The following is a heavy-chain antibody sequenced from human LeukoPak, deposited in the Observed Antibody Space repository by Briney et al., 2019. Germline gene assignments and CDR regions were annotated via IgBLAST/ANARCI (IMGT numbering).Heavy chain of an antibody. CDR2: ISSSGSTI. CDR1: GFTFSDYY. D-gene: IGHD3-22*01. V-gene: IGHV3-11*01. Sequence: PGGSLRLSCAASGFTFSDYYMSWIRQAPGKGLEWVSYISSSGSTIYYADSVKGRFTISRDNAKNSLYLQMNSLRAEDTAVYYCARTHYYDSSGYYGIWGQGTMVTVSP. CDR3: ARTHYYDSSGYYGI. J-gene: IGHJ3*02.